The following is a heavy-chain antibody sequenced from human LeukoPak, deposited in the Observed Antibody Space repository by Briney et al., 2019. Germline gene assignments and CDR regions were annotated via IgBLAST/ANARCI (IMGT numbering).Heavy chain of an antibody. D-gene: IGHD5-24*01. CDR3: AKVPFEMAIRGYFDY. CDR2: ISGSGGST. J-gene: IGHJ4*02. V-gene: IGHV3-23*01. Sequence: PGGSLRLSCAASGFTFSSYAMSWVRQAPGKGLEWVSAISGSGGSTYYADSVKGRFTISRDNSKNTLYLQMNSLRAEDTGVYYCAKVPFEMAIRGYFDYWGQGTLVTVSS. CDR1: GFTFSSYA.